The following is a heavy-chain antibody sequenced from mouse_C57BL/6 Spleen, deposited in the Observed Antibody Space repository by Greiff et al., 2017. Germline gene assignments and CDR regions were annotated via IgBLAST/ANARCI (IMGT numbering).Heavy chain of an antibody. J-gene: IGHJ4*01. Sequence: QVQLKESGAELVRPGTSVKMSCKASGYTFTNYWIGWAKQRPGHGLEWIGDIYPGGGYTNYNEKFKGKATLTADKSSSTAYMQFSSLTSEDSAIYYCARGGLLLGDYWGQGTSVTVSS. D-gene: IGHD2-3*01. CDR1: GYTFTNYW. CDR3: ARGGLLLGDY. V-gene: IGHV1-63*01. CDR2: IYPGGGYT.